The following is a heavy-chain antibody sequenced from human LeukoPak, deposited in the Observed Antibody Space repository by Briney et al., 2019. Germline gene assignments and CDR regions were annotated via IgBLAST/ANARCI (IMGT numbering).Heavy chain of an antibody. CDR2: ISSSSSYI. D-gene: IGHD6-13*01. CDR3: ARDSSSSWYVGSPLGYYGMDA. J-gene: IGHJ6*02. CDR1: GFTFSSYS. Sequence: GGSLRLSCAASGFTFSSYSMNWVRQAPGKGLEWVSSISSSSSYIYYADSVKGRFTISRDNAKNSLYLQMNSLRAEDTAVYYCARDSSSSWYVGSPLGYYGMDAWGQGTTVTVSS. V-gene: IGHV3-21*01.